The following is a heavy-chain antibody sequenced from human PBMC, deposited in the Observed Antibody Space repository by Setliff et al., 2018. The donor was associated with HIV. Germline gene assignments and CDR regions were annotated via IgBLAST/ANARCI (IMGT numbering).Heavy chain of an antibody. J-gene: IGHJ6*02. D-gene: IGHD4-4*01. CDR2: INAGNGDT. CDR3: ARDSGDDYSDYYYYGMDV. Sequence: ASVKVSCKASGYTFTNYAMHWVRQAPGQRLEWMGWINAGNGDTKYSQKFQGRVTFTWDTSASTAYMELSSLRSEDTALYYCARDSGDDYSDYYYYGMDVWGQGTTVTVYS. CDR1: GYTFTNYA. V-gene: IGHV1-3*01.